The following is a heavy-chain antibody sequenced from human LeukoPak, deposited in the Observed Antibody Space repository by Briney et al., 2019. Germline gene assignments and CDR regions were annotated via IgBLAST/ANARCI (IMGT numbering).Heavy chain of an antibody. D-gene: IGHD6-19*01. Sequence: PSETLSLTCTVSGGSISSSSYYWGWIRQPPGKGLEWIGSIYYSGSTYYNPSLKGRVTISVDTSKNQFSLKLSSVTAADTAVYYCARRAAVAGTFDYWGQGTLVTVSS. CDR2: IYYSGST. CDR3: ARRAAVAGTFDY. J-gene: IGHJ4*02. V-gene: IGHV4-39*01. CDR1: GGSISSSSYY.